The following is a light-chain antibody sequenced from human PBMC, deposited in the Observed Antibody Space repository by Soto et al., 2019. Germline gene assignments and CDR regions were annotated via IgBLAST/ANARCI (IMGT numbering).Light chain of an antibody. V-gene: IGKV1-17*01. CDR3: QQANSFPTT. CDR1: QSIRND. CDR2: AAS. J-gene: IGKJ5*01. Sequence: DIHMTQSPSSLSSSLRDRVTITFLASQSIRNDLGWYQQKPGKAPKLLIYAASSLQSGVPSRFSGSGSATEFTLTISSLQPEDFATYYCQQANSFPTTFGQGTRLEIK.